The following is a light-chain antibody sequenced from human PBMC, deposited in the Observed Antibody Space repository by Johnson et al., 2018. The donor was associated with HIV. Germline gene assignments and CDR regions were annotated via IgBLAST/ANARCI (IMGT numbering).Light chain of an antibody. Sequence: QSVLTQPPSVSAAPGQKVTISCSGSSSNIGNNYVSWYQHLPGTAPKLLIYDNDKRPSGIPDRFSASKSDTSATLGITGLQTGDEANYYCGTWDTSLGAQYVFGSGTKVTVL. CDR1: SSNIGNNY. CDR3: GTWDTSLGAQYV. V-gene: IGLV1-51*01. CDR2: DND. J-gene: IGLJ1*01.